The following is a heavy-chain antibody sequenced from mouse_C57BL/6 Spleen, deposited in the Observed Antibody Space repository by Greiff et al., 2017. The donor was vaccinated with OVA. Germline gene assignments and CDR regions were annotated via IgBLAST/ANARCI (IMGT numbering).Heavy chain of an antibody. J-gene: IGHJ3*01. CDR1: GYTFTSYW. D-gene: IGHD2-3*01. V-gene: IGHV1-64*01. CDR2: IHPNSGST. CDR3: ARAMVVTPWFAY. Sequence: VQLQQPGAELVKPGASVKLSCKASGYTFTSYWMHWVKQRPGQGLEWIGMIHPNSGSTNYNEKFKSKATLTVDKSSSTAYMQLSSLTSEDSAVYYCARAMVVTPWFAYWGQGTLVTVSA.